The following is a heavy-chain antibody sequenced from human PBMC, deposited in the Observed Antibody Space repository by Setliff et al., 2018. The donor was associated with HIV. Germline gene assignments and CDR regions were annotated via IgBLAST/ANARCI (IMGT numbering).Heavy chain of an antibody. Sequence: KLRAPLSLPCVVSGFSIKNDNWWNWVRQTPGKGLEWIGQIFHDGTVTYKPSLESRVTILMDILKNQISLNVTSVTAADTATYYCAKTNIPMPRSGTRLESWGPGRLVTVSS. V-gene: IGHV4-4*03. D-gene: IGHD2-2*02. CDR1: GFSIKNDNW. J-gene: IGHJ4*02. CDR3: AKTNIPMPRSGTRLES. CDR2: IFHDGTV.